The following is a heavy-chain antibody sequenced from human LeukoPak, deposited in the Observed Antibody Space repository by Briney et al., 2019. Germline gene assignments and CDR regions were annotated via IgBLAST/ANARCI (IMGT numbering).Heavy chain of an antibody. V-gene: IGHV3-7*01. Sequence: GGSLRLSCAASGFTFSAYWMTWVRQAPGKGLEWVAHINEGSNLKMYVDSVKGRFTISRDYTTNSLYLQMDSLRAEDTAVYYCARDRVPYCSGGSCYSGNAFDIWGQGTMVTVSS. D-gene: IGHD2-15*01. CDR2: INEGSNLK. CDR3: ARDRVPYCSGGSCYSGNAFDI. CDR1: GFTFSAYW. J-gene: IGHJ3*02.